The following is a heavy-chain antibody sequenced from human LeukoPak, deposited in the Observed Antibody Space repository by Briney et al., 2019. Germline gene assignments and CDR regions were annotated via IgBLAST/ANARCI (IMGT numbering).Heavy chain of an antibody. CDR2: ISSSSTYI. D-gene: IGHD1-26*01. CDR1: GFTFSSYS. CDR3: ARDLSGSYSTFDY. Sequence: TGGSLRLSCAASGFTFSSYSMTWVRQAPGKGLEWVSSISSSSTYIYYADSVKGRFTISRDNAKNSLYLQMNSLRAEDTAVYYCARDLSGSYSTFDYWGQGTLVTVSS. V-gene: IGHV3-21*01. J-gene: IGHJ4*02.